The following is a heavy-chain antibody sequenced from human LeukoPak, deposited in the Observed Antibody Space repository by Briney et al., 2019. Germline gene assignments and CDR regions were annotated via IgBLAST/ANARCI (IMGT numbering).Heavy chain of an antibody. CDR2: ISAYNGNT. D-gene: IGHD2-15*01. J-gene: IGHJ4*02. Sequence: ASVKVSCKASGYTFTSYCISWVRQAPAQGLEWMGWISAYNGNTNYAQKPQGRVTMTTDTSTSTAYMELRSLRSDDTAVYYCARGVDCSGGSCYLGLFFDYWGQGTLVTVSS. CDR3: ARGVDCSGGSCYLGLFFDY. CDR1: GYTFTSYC. V-gene: IGHV1-18*01.